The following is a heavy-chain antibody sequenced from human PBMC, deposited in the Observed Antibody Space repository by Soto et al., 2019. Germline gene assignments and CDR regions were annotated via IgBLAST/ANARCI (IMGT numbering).Heavy chain of an antibody. CDR2: ISSSSSYI. CDR3: AAARVMYSSGWDCFDY. J-gene: IGHJ4*02. D-gene: IGHD6-19*01. Sequence: GGSLRLSCAASGFTFSSYSMNWVRQAPGKGLEWVSSISSSSSYIYYADSVKGRFTISRDNAKNSLYLQMNSLRAEDTAVYYCAAARVMYSSGWDCFDYWGQGTLVTVSS. V-gene: IGHV3-21*01. CDR1: GFTFSSYS.